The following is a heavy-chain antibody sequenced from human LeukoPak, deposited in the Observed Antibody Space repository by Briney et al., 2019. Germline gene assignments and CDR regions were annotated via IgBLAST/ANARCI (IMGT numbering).Heavy chain of an antibody. J-gene: IGHJ4*02. CDR1: GGSISSDY. V-gene: IGHV4-59*01. CDR2: IYYSGST. D-gene: IGHD4-17*01. CDR3: ARWARGTYRYGDSQFDY. Sequence: SETLSLTCTVSGGSISSDYWSWIRQPPGKGLEWIGYIYYSGSTNYNPSLKSRVTISVDTSKNQFSLKLSSVTAADTAVYYCARWARGTYRYGDSQFDYWGQGTLVTVSS.